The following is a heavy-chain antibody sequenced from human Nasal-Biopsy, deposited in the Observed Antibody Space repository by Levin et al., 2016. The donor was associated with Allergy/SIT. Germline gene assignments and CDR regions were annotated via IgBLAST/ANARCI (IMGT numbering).Heavy chain of an antibody. V-gene: IGHV3-74*01. CDR2: IKSDESST. CDR1: EFTFSSYW. J-gene: IGHJ4*02. Sequence: GESLKISCAASEFTFSSYWMHWVRQAPGKGLVWVSRIKSDESSTGYADSVKGRFTISRDNAKNTLYLQMNSLRDEDTAVYYCARGRMAARRDDFDYWGQGTLVTVSS. D-gene: IGHD6-6*01. CDR3: ARGRMAARRDDFDY.